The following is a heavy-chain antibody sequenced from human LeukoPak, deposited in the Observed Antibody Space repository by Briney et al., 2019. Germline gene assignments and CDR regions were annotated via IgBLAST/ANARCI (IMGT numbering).Heavy chain of an antibody. CDR1: GFTFNTYA. CDR3: AKDHLPGIVVADRDY. J-gene: IGHJ4*02. D-gene: IGHD6-19*01. Sequence: PGGSLRLSCAASGFTFNTYAMSWVRQAPGKGLEWVSAISDSGGSAYYADSVKGRFTISRDNSKNTLYLQINSLRAEDTAVYYCAKDHLPGIVVADRDYWGQGTLVTVSS. CDR2: ISDSGGSA. V-gene: IGHV3-23*01.